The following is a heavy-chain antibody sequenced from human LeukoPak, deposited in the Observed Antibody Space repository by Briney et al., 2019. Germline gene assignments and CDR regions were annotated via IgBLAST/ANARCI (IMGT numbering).Heavy chain of an antibody. Sequence: GGSLRLSCAASGFTFSSYEMNWVRQAPGKGLEWVSYISTSGTSIYYADSVKGRFTIPRDNARNSLYLQMNSLRAEDTAVYYCARESGVTKIDYWGQGTLVSVSS. J-gene: IGHJ4*02. CDR2: ISTSGTSI. CDR3: ARESGVTKIDY. D-gene: IGHD4-17*01. CDR1: GFTFSSYE. V-gene: IGHV3-48*03.